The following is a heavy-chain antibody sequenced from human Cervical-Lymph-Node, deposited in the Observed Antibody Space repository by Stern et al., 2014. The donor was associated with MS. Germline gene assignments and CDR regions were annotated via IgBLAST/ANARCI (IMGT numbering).Heavy chain of an antibody. Sequence: EVQLVQSGGGLVKPGGSLRLSCAASGFTFSSYSMNWVRQAPGKGLEWVSSISSSSSYIYYADSVKGRFTISRDNAKNSLYLQMNSLRAEDTAVYYCELYGSGSYNYWGQGTLVTVSS. CDR2: ISSSSSYI. J-gene: IGHJ4*02. CDR1: GFTFSSYS. V-gene: IGHV3-21*01. CDR3: ELYGSGSYNY. D-gene: IGHD3-10*01.